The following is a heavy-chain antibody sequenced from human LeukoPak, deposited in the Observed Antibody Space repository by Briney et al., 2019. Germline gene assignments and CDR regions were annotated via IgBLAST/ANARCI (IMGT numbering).Heavy chain of an antibody. CDR3: ARALRQQLVTGWFDP. V-gene: IGHV4-59*01. CDR1: GESINSYY. Sequence: SETLSLTCTVSGESINSYYWTWIRQPPGKGLEWIGYIYYSGSTNYNPSLKSRVTISVDTSKNQFSLRLTSVTAAETAVYYCARALRQQLVTGWFDPWGQGTLVTVSS. J-gene: IGHJ5*02. CDR2: IYYSGST. D-gene: IGHD6-13*01.